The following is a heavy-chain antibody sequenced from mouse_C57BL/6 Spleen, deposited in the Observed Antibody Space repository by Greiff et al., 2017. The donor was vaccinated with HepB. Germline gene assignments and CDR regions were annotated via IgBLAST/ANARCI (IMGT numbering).Heavy chain of an antibody. CDR2: IDPETGGT. Sequence: QVQLQQSGAELVRPGASVTLSCKASGYTFTDYEMHWVKQTPVRGLEWIGAIDPETGGTAYNQKFKGKAILTADKSSSTAYMELRSLTSEDSAVYYCTRGGSEEEGPTVVAHYYAMDYWGQGTSVTVSS. CDR3: TRGGSEEEGPTVVAHYYAMDY. CDR1: GYTFTDYE. J-gene: IGHJ4*01. D-gene: IGHD1-1*01. V-gene: IGHV1-15*01.